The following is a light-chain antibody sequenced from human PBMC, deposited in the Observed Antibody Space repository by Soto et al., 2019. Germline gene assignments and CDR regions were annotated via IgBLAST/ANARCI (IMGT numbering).Light chain of an antibody. CDR1: QSISRTY. Sequence: ENVLTQSPGTLSLSPGERATLSCRASQSISRTYLAWYQQKPVQAPRLLIYATSSRATGIPDRFSGSGSGTDFTLTISRLEPEDFAVYHCQQYGRSGTFGQGTKVEIK. V-gene: IGKV3-20*01. J-gene: IGKJ1*01. CDR3: QQYGRSGT. CDR2: ATS.